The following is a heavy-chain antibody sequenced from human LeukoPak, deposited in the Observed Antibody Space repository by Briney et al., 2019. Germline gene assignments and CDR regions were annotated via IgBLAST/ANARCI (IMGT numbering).Heavy chain of an antibody. V-gene: IGHV1-69*13. CDR2: IIPIFGTA. Sequence: SVKVSCKASGGTFSSYAISWVRQAPGQGLEWMGGIIPIFGTANYAQKFQGRVTITADESTSTAYMELSSLRSEDTAVYYCARPRVVLTPFDAFDIWGQGTMVTVSS. J-gene: IGHJ3*02. D-gene: IGHD4/OR15-4a*01. CDR3: ARPRVVLTPFDAFDI. CDR1: GGTFSSYA.